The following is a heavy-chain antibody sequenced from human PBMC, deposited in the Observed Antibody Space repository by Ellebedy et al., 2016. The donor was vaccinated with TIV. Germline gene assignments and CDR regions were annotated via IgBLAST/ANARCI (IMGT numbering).Heavy chain of an antibody. J-gene: IGHJ5*02. CDR2: IKQDGSEK. Sequence: GGSLRLSCAASGFTFSDYYMSWVRQAPGKGLEWVANIKQDGSEKYYVDSVKGRFTISRDNAKNSLYLQMNSLRAEDTAVYYCARDSPLENWFDPWGQGTLVTVSS. CDR3: ARDSPLENWFDP. CDR1: GFTFSDYY. V-gene: IGHV3-7*01.